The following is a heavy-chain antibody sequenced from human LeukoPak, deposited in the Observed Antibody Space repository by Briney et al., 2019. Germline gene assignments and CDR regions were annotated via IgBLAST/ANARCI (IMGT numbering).Heavy chain of an antibody. CDR2: IRYDGSDK. J-gene: IGHJ3*02. CDR3: ARVRGESLLNDAFDI. CDR1: GFTFNNYG. D-gene: IGHD3-16*01. V-gene: IGHV3-30*02. Sequence: PGGSLRLSCAASGFTFNNYGMHWVRQAPGKGLEWVTFIRYDGSDKNYADSVKGRFTISRDNSKNTLYLQMNSLRAEDTAVYYCARVRGESLLNDAFDIWGQGTMVTVSS.